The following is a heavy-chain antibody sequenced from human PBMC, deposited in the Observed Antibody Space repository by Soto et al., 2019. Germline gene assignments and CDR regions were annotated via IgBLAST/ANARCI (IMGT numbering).Heavy chain of an antibody. Sequence: DSVKVSCKASGYTFAGYYIHCVRQAPGQGLEWLGWVNPISGATHYAQKFRGRVSMTSDTSVNTAYLELMRLRSGDTAVYYCARGDDVEMVVGANADLDYWCQ. CDR3: ARGDDVEMVVGANADLDY. D-gene: IGHD2-15*01. V-gene: IGHV1-2*02. CDR2: VNPISGAT. J-gene: IGHJ4*02. CDR1: GYTFAGYY.